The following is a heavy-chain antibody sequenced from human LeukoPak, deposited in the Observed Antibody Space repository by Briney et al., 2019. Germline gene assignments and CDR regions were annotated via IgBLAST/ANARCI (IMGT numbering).Heavy chain of an antibody. CDR1: GYTFTGYY. CDR2: INPNSGGT. D-gene: IGHD5-24*01. J-gene: IGHJ4*02. Sequence: ASVKVSCKASGYTFTGYYMHWVRQAPGQGLEWMGWINPNSGGTNYAQKFQGRVTMTRDTSISTAYMELSRLRSDDTAVYYCAGASSRWLPFGGFWGQGTLVTVSS. V-gene: IGHV1-2*02. CDR3: AGASSRWLPFGGF.